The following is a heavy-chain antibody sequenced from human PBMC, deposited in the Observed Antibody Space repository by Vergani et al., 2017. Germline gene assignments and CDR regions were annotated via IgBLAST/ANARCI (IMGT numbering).Heavy chain of an antibody. CDR3: ASGTYDFWSGHVRFDP. V-gene: IGHV3-74*01. Sequence: EVQLVESGGGLVQPGGSLTLSCAASGFTFNRYWMHWVRQAPGKGLVWVSRINPDGSRTTYADSVKGRFTITRDNAKNSLYLQMNSLRAEDTAVYYCASGTYDFWSGHVRFDPWGQGTLVTVSS. CDR1: GFTFNRYW. D-gene: IGHD3-3*01. CDR2: INPDGSRT. J-gene: IGHJ5*02.